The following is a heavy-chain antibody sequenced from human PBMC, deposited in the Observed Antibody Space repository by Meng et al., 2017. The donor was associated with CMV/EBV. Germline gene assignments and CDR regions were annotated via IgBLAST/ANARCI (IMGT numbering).Heavy chain of an antibody. V-gene: IGHV1-46*01. Sequence: VGMNRPGDSVKVSCKSSGNPFRSYYMHWVRQAPVQGLEWMGIINPSGGSTSYAQKFQGRVTMTRDTSTSTVYMELSSLRSEDTAVYYCARESGSVGDYWGQGTLVTVSS. CDR2: INPSGGST. J-gene: IGHJ4*02. CDR1: GNPFRSYY. CDR3: ARESGSVGDY. D-gene: IGHD1-26*01.